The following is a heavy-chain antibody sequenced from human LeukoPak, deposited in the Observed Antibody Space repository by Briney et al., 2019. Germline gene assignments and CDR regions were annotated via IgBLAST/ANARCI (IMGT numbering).Heavy chain of an antibody. CDR1: GFSFSNYG. CDR3: AERYCKSATCRSDMDA. CDR2: IQSDGSKT. D-gene: IGHD2-15*01. V-gene: IGHV3-30*02. Sequence: GGSLRLSCAASGFSFSNYGMHWVRQAPGKGLEWVALIQSDGSKTYSADSVKGRFTISRGNPRNTLYLQMNRLRPEDTAVYCCAERYCKSATCRSDMDAWGQGTTVTVSS. J-gene: IGHJ6*02.